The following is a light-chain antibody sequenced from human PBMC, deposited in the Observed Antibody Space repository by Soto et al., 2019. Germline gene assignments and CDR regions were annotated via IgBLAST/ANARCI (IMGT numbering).Light chain of an antibody. CDR1: QSVSKN. CDR3: QQYGSSPRT. J-gene: IGKJ1*01. Sequence: EIVMTQSPATLSVSPGERATLSCRASQSVSKNLAWFQQKPGQAPRLLIHGASNRASGIPDRFSGSGSGTDFTLTISRLEPEDFAVYYCQQYGSSPRTFGQGTKVDIK. V-gene: IGKV3-20*01. CDR2: GAS.